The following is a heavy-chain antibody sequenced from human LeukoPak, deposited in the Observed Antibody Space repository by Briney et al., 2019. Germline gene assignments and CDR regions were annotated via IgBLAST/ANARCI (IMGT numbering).Heavy chain of an antibody. CDR1: GFTFSSYA. V-gene: IGHV3-23*01. D-gene: IGHD2-2*01. CDR2: ISGSGGST. CDR3: AAQYRLLSNAFDI. J-gene: IGHJ3*02. Sequence: GGSLRLSCAASGFTFSSYAMSWVRQAPGKGLEWVSAISGSGGSTYYADSVKGRFTISRDNSKNTLYLQMNSLRAEDTAVYYCAAQYRLLSNAFDIWGQGTMVTVSS.